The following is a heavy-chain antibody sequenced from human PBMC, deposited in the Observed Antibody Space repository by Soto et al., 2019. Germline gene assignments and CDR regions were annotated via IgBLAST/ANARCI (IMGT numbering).Heavy chain of an antibody. CDR2: ISGSGGST. V-gene: IGHV3-23*01. J-gene: IGHJ4*02. CDR1: GFTFSSYA. D-gene: IGHD6-13*01. CDR3: AKVRPPFVKSPAAGRDYYFDY. Sequence: EVQMLESGGGVVQPGGSLRLSCAASGFTFSSYAMSWVRQAPGKGLEWVSAISGSGGSTYYPDSVKGRFTISRDYSKNTLYLQMNSRRSEDTAVYYCAKVRPPFVKSPAAGRDYYFDYWGQGTLVTVSS.